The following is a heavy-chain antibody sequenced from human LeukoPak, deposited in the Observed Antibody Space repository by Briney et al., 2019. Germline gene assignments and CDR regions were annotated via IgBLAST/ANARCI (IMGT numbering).Heavy chain of an antibody. CDR1: GGSISSSGSY. D-gene: IGHD3-10*01. Sequence: SETLSLTCTVSGGSISSSGSYCAWIRQPPGKGLERIGSIHYSGSTDYKPSLKSRVTISADTSKSQFSLKLSSVTAADTAVYYCARVYGSGSYYWFDSWGQGTLVTVSS. CDR2: IHYSGST. J-gene: IGHJ5*01. V-gene: IGHV4-39*01. CDR3: ARVYGSGSYYWFDS.